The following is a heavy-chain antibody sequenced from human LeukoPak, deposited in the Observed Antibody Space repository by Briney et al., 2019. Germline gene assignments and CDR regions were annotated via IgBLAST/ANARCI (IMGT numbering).Heavy chain of an antibody. CDR1: GYSFTTYW. CDR3: VRQRGASGTINHFDP. D-gene: IGHD3-10*01. J-gene: IGHJ5*02. Sequence: GESLKISCKASGYSFTTYWIGWVRQMPGTGLEWVGSIYPDDSDTRYSPSFQGQVVISADRSIRTAYLQWNTLKTSDTAMYYCVRQRGASGTINHFDPWGQGTLVTVSS. V-gene: IGHV5-51*01. CDR2: IYPDDSDT.